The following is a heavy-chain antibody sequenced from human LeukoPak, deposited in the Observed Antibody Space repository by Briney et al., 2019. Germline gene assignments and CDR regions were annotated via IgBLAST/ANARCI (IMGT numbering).Heavy chain of an antibody. CDR3: ATDGAVAGTAYPEY. J-gene: IGHJ4*02. Sequence: ASVKVSCKASGYTFSGYYIHWVRQAPGQGLEWMGWINPNSGGTKYAQKFQGRVTMTRDTSISTAYMELSSLTSDDTALYYCATDGAVAGTAYPEYWGQGTLVTVSS. V-gene: IGHV1-2*02. CDR1: GYTFSGYY. CDR2: INPNSGGT. D-gene: IGHD6-19*01.